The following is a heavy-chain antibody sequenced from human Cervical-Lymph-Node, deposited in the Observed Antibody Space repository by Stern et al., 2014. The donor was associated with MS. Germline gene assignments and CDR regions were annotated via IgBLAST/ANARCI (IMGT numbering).Heavy chain of an antibody. CDR3: ARKSLSMDHYFDS. V-gene: IGHV4-59*01. CDR1: GASIRSYY. Sequence: HVQLQESGPGLVKPSETLSLTCTVSGASIRSYYWNWIRQPPGKGLEWIGYIYYTGTTNYNPSLKGRVAISLDTSKNQFSLILRSVSAADTAVYYCARKSLSMDHYFDSWGQGTLVTVSS. CDR2: IYYTGTT. D-gene: IGHD2-2*03. J-gene: IGHJ4*02.